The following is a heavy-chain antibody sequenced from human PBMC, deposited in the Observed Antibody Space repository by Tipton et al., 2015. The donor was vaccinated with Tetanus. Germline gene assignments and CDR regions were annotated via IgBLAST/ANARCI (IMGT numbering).Heavy chain of an antibody. D-gene: IGHD5-12*01. Sequence: QSGPEVKMPGDSVKVSCKASFGSTFNSFIITWVRQAPGQGLEWMGWIRAHNGDTKYAQKFQGRVTLTTDTSTMTAYMEVRSLRSDDTAVYYCVREINGGNSAYDDYFDNWGQGTLVTVSA. V-gene: IGHV1-18*01. CDR1: FGSTFNSFI. CDR3: VREINGGNSAYDDYFDN. CDR2: IRAHNGDT. J-gene: IGHJ4*02.